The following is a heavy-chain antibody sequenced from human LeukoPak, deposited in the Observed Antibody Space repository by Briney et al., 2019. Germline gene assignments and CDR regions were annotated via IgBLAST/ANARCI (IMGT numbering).Heavy chain of an antibody. D-gene: IGHD6-13*01. CDR3: ASFTASSWYVGWHY. CDR2: MNPNSGNT. V-gene: IGHV1-8*03. J-gene: IGHJ4*02. CDR1: GYTFTSYD. Sequence: ASVKVSCKASGYTFTSYDINWVRQATGQGLEWMGWMNPNSGNTGYAQKFQGRVTITRNTSISTAYMELSSLRSEDTAVYYCASFTASSWYVGWHYWGQGTLVTVSS.